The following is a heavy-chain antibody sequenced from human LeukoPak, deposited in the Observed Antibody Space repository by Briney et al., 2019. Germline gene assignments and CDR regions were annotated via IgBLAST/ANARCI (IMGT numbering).Heavy chain of an antibody. J-gene: IGHJ4*02. V-gene: IGHV3-30*02. CDR2: IRYDGSNK. CDR3: AKGVVVVPYPFFEY. Sequence: GGSLRLSCAASGFTFSSYGMHWVRQAPGKGLEGVPFIRYDGSNKYYADSVKGRFTISRDNSKNTLYLQMNSLRAEDTAVYYCAKGVVVVPYPFFEYWGQGTLVTVSS. CDR1: GFTFSSYG. D-gene: IGHD3-22*01.